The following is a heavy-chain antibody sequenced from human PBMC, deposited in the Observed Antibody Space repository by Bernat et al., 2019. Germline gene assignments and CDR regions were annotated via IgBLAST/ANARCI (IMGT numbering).Heavy chain of an antibody. D-gene: IGHD3-10*01. CDR1: GYTLTELS. V-gene: IGHV1-24*01. Sequence: QVQLVQSGAEVKKPGASVKVSCKVSGYTLTELSMHWVRQAPGKGLEWMGGFDPEDGETIYAQKFQGRVTMPEDTSTDTAYMELSSLRSEDTAVYYCATDKKGLYYYGSGSYYKRGAFDIWGQGTMVTVSS. CDR3: ATDKKGLYYYGSGSYYKRGAFDI. CDR2: FDPEDGET. J-gene: IGHJ3*02.